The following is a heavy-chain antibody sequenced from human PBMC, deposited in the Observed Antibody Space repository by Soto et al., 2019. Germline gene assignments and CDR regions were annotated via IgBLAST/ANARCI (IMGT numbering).Heavy chain of an antibody. CDR2: ISSSSSTI. CDR3: ASLRGRYYDILTGYDPDAFDI. D-gene: IGHD3-9*01. CDR1: GFTFSSYS. V-gene: IGHV3-48*01. J-gene: IGHJ3*02. Sequence: EVQLVESGGGLVQPGGSLRLSCAASGFTFSSYSMNWVRQAPGKGLEGVSYISSSSSTIYYADSVKGRFTISRDNAKNSLYLQMNSLRAEDSAVYYCASLRGRYYDILTGYDPDAFDIWGQGTMVTVSS.